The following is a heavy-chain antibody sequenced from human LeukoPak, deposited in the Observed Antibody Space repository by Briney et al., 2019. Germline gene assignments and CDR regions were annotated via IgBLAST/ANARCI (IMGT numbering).Heavy chain of an antibody. V-gene: IGHV1-18*01. J-gene: IGHJ4*02. CDR3: ARNSGYSYAKIIPGGY. Sequence: GASVKVSCKASGYTFTSYGISWVRQAPGQGLEWMGWISAYNGNTTYAQKLQGRVTMTTDTSTSTAYRELRSLRSDDTAVYYCARNSGYSYAKIIPGGYWGQGTLVTVSS. CDR1: GYTFTSYG. CDR2: ISAYNGNT. D-gene: IGHD5-18*01.